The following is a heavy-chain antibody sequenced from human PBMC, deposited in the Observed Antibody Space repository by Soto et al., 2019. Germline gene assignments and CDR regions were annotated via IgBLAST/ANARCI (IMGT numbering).Heavy chain of an antibody. Sequence: ASVKVSCKASGYTFTSYYMHWVRQAPGQGLEWMGIINPSGGSTSYAQKFQGRVTMTRDTSTSTVYVELSSLRSEDTAVYYCARGRIVVVPAAIGGYFDYWGQGTLVTVSS. J-gene: IGHJ4*02. V-gene: IGHV1-46*01. CDR2: INPSGGST. CDR3: ARGRIVVVPAAIGGYFDY. D-gene: IGHD2-2*02. CDR1: GYTFTSYY.